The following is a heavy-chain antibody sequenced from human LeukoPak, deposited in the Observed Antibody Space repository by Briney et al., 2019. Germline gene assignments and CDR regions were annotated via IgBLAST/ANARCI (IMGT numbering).Heavy chain of an antibody. CDR2: INSDGTST. V-gene: IGHV3-74*01. CDR1: GFTFSNCW. CDR3: AKGGTRHMDV. D-gene: IGHD1-1*01. Sequence: GGSLRLSCAASGFTFSNCWMHWVRQAPGKGLVWVSRINSDGTSTSYADSVKGRFTISRDNAKNTLYLQMNSLRAEDTAVYYCAKGGTRHMDVWGKGTTVTVSS. J-gene: IGHJ6*03.